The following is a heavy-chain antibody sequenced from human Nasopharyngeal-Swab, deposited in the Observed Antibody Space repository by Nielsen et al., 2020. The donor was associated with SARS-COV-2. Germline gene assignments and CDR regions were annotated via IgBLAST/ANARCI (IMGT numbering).Heavy chain of an antibody. D-gene: IGHD2-15*01. J-gene: IGHJ4*02. CDR2: IRSKCNNYAT. CDR1: GFTFSDSA. CDR3: TRCGGGCYSGRDY. Sequence: GESLKISCAASGFTFSDSAIHWVRQASGEGLEWVARIRSKCNNYATAYSASVKGRFIIFRDDPTNTAYLQMNSLKTEDTAMYYCTRCGGGCYSGRDYWGQGTLVTVSS. V-gene: IGHV3-73*01.